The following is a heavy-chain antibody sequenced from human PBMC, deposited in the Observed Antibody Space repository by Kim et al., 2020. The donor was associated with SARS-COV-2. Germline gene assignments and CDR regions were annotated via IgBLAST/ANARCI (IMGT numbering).Heavy chain of an antibody. CDR1: GFTFSSYG. J-gene: IGHJ3*02. V-gene: IGHV3-33*06. D-gene: IGHD6-13*01. CDR2: IWYDGSNK. Sequence: GGSLRLSCAASGFTFSSYGMHWVRQAPGKGLEWVAVIWYDGSNKYYADSVKGRFTISRDNSKNTLYLQMNSLRAEDTAVYYCAKDLDLYSSSWYNAFDIWGQGTMVTVSS. CDR3: AKDLDLYSSSWYNAFDI.